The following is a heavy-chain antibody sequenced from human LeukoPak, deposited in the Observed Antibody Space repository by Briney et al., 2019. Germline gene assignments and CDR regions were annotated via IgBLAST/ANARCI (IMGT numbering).Heavy chain of an antibody. CDR2: ISGSGSTT. V-gene: IGHV3-23*01. J-gene: IGHJ4*02. CDR1: GFTFGSYV. D-gene: IGHD1-26*01. Sequence: PGGSLRLSCAASGFTFGSYVMSWVRQAPGKGLEWVSSISGSGSTTYYADTVKGRFTISRDNSKNTLYLQMNSLRGEDTALYYCAKTGGTYYGSDYWGQGTLVTVSS. CDR3: AKTGGTYYGSDY.